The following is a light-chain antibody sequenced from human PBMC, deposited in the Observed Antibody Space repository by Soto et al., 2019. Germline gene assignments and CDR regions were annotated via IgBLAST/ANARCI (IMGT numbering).Light chain of an antibody. J-gene: IGLJ3*02. Sequence: QSALTQPRSVSGSPGQSVTISCTGTSSDVGDYNYVSWYQQYPGKAPKLVIYDVSKRPSGVPDRFSGSKSGNTASLTISGLQAEDDADYYCCSFAGSYTVRVFGGGTKLTVL. CDR1: SSDVGDYNY. V-gene: IGLV2-11*01. CDR3: CSFAGSYTVRV. CDR2: DVS.